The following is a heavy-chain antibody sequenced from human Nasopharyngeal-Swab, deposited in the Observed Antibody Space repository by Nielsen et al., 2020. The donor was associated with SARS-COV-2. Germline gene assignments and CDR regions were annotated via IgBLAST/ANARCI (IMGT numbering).Heavy chain of an antibody. V-gene: IGHV1-18*01. CDR1: RYTFTGYG. CDR3: ARDRSLLPAANDALDV. D-gene: IGHD6-13*01. Sequence: ASVKVSCKASRYTFTGYGMSWVRQAPGRGLEWTGWIRMYNGKTHYAQKFQGRGTMSTDTSTNTAHMELKSLTSDDTAVYFCARDRSLLPAANDALDVWGQGTTVTISS. CDR2: IRMYNGKT. J-gene: IGHJ3*01.